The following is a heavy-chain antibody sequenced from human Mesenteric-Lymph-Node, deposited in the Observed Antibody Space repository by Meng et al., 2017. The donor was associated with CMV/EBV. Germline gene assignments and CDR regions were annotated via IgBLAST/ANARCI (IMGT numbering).Heavy chain of an antibody. CDR3: AGSRNNYVFGVDV. V-gene: IGHV3-53*01. CDR2: IYNNGNT. Sequence: GESLKISCAASGFTFSSYWMSWVRQAPGKGLEWVSVIYNNGNTKYADSVKGRFTISKDSSLNTIYLQMISLRVDDTAVYYCAGSRNNYVFGVDVWGQGTTVTVSS. D-gene: IGHD3-16*01. J-gene: IGHJ6*02. CDR1: GFTFSSYW.